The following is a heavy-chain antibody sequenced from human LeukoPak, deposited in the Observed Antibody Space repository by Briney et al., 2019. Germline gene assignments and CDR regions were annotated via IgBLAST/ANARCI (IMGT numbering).Heavy chain of an antibody. CDR2: ISYDGSNK. Sequence: PGGSLRLSCAASGFTFSSYGMHWVRQAPGKGLEWVAVISYDGSNKYYADSVKGRFTISRDNSKNTLYLQMNSLRAEDTAVYYCAKDLRDSIDYWGQGTLVTVSS. V-gene: IGHV3-30*18. CDR1: GFTFSSYG. D-gene: IGHD3-22*01. CDR3: AKDLRDSIDY. J-gene: IGHJ4*02.